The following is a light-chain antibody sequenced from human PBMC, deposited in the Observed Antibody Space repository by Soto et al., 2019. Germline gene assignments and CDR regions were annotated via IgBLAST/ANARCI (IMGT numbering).Light chain of an antibody. CDR2: DVS. V-gene: IGLV2-14*01. CDR3: SSYSSSSTLV. Sequence: QSALTQPASVSGSPGQSITISCTGTSSDVGGYNYVSWYQQHPGKTPKLMIYDVSNRPSGVSNRCSGSTSGNTASLPISGVQAEDEDDYYCSSYSSSSTLVFGGGTKLTVL. CDR1: SSDVGGYNY. J-gene: IGLJ2*01.